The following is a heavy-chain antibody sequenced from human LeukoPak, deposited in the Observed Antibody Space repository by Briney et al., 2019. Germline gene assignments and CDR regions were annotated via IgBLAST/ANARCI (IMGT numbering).Heavy chain of an antibody. CDR1: GFSFSSHA. CDR3: ANEIRPNDY. CDR2: ISISGDDT. D-gene: IGHD4-17*01. Sequence: GGSLRLSCATSGFSFSSHAMTWVRQAPGKGLEWLPAISISGDDTYYADSVKGRFTISRDNSKNTLYLQMNSLSADDTAMYYCANEIRPNDYWGQGTLVTVSS. J-gene: IGHJ4*02. V-gene: IGHV3-23*01.